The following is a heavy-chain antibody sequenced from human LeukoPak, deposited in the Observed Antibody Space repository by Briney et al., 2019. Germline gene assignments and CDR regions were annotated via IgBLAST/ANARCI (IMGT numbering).Heavy chain of an antibody. Sequence: QPGGSLRLSCAASGFTFSSYAMSWARQAPGKGLEWVSAISGSGGSTYYADSVKGRFTISRDNSKNTLYLQMNSLRAEDTAVYYCAKPSQGYDFWSGQQVYYFDYWGQGTLVTVSS. D-gene: IGHD3-3*01. CDR3: AKPSQGYDFWSGQQVYYFDY. CDR1: GFTFSSYA. J-gene: IGHJ4*02. V-gene: IGHV3-23*01. CDR2: ISGSGGST.